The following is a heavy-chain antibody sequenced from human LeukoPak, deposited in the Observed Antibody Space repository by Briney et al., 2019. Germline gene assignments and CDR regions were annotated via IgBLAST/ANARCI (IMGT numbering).Heavy chain of an antibody. CDR3: AREEAITIFGVVINFFDY. Sequence: ASVKVSCKASGYTFTSYYMHWVRQAPGQGLEWMGIINPSGGSTSYAQKFQGRVTMTRDTSTSTVYMELSSLRSEDTAVYYCAREEAITIFGVVINFFDYWGQGTLVTVSS. CDR1: GYTFTSYY. D-gene: IGHD3-3*01. J-gene: IGHJ4*02. CDR2: INPSGGST. V-gene: IGHV1-46*01.